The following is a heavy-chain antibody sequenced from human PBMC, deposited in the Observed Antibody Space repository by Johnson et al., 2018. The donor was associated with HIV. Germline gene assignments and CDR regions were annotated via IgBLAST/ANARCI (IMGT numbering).Heavy chain of an antibody. D-gene: IGHD3-22*01. J-gene: IGHJ3*02. CDR2: ISSGGSTK. CDR1: GVTFSDYY. Sequence: QVHLVESGGGLVKPGGSLRLSCAASGVTFSDYYMSWIRQAPGKGLEWISYISSGGSTKYYADSVKGRFTISRDNAKNSLYLQMNSLRAEDAAVYYCARGRLSGSHDAFDIWGQGTMVTVSS. V-gene: IGHV3-11*04. CDR3: ARGRLSGSHDAFDI.